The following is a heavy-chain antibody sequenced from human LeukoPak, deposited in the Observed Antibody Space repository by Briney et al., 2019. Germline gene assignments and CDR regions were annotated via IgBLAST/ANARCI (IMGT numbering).Heavy chain of an antibody. J-gene: IGHJ4*02. V-gene: IGHV3-7*01. Sequence: GGSLRLSCAASGFTFSSYAMSWVRQAPGKGLEWVANIKRDGSEKYYVDSVKGRFTISRDNAKNSLYLQMNSPRAEDTAVYYCARDSFRYGSGSYFDYWGQGTLVTVSS. D-gene: IGHD3-10*01. CDR3: ARDSFRYGSGSYFDY. CDR1: GFTFSSYA. CDR2: IKRDGSEK.